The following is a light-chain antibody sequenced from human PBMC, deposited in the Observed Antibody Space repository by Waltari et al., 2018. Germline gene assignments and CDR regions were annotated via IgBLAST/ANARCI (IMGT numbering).Light chain of an antibody. J-gene: IGKJ5*01. CDR2: DAS. CDR1: QSVGSS. Sequence: ETVLTQSPVTLSLAPGERATLSCWASQSVGSSLAWYQQKPGQAPSLLMYDASNRATGVPARFNGSGSGTDFTLTIISLQSEDSAVYYCQQRSNWPPITFGQGTRLEIK. V-gene: IGKV3-11*01. CDR3: QQRSNWPPIT.